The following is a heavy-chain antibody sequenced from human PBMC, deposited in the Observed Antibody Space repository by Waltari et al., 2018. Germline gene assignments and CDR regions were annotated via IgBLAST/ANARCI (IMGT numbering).Heavy chain of an antibody. Sequence: QVQLQQWGAGLLKPSETLSLTCAVYGGSFSGYYWRWIRQPPGKGLEWIGESNHSGSTNYNPSLKSRVTISVDTSKNQFSLKLSSVTAADTAVYYCASLGYCSGGSCPPPGDYWGQGTLVTVSS. CDR2: SNHSGST. J-gene: IGHJ4*02. CDR1: GGSFSGYY. D-gene: IGHD2-15*01. CDR3: ASLGYCSGGSCPPPGDY. V-gene: IGHV4-34*01.